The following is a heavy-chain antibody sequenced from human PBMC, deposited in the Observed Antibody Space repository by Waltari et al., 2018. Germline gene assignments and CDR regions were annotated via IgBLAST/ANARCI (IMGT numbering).Heavy chain of an antibody. D-gene: IGHD5-12*01. V-gene: IGHV4-39*01. CDR3: ATYIGASVRTAAFDV. J-gene: IGHJ3*01. CDR1: GGSITTNRHY. Sequence: QLQLQESGPGLVKPSETLALTCSVSGGSITTNRHYWGWIRQPPGQGLEWIGTISYNGATYSSPSLRGRLTLSRDTTMNQLSLKLGSVTAADTAVYYCATYIGASVRTAAFDVWGQGTMVTVSS. CDR2: ISYNGAT.